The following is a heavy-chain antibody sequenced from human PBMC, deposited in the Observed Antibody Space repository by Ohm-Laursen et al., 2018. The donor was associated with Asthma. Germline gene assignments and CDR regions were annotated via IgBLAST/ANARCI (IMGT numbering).Heavy chain of an antibody. CDR1: GFTFSSYA. V-gene: IGHV3-30-3*01. D-gene: IGHD3-22*01. Sequence: SLRLSCSASGFTFSSYAMHWVRQAPGKGLEWVAVISYDGSNKYYADSVKGRFTISRDNSKNTLYLQMNSLRGEDTAVYYCAKGGASSAYSRLDSWGQGTLVTVSS. CDR2: ISYDGSNK. J-gene: IGHJ4*02. CDR3: AKGGASSAYSRLDS.